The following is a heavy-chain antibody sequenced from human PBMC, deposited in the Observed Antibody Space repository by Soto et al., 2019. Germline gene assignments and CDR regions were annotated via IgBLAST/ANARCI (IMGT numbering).Heavy chain of an antibody. CDR3: ARDAPGFRYPLHHFDY. V-gene: IGHV4-31*03. CDR1: GGSISSGGYY. CDR2: IYYSGST. D-gene: IGHD1-26*01. Sequence: QVQLQESGPGLVKPSQTLSLTCTVSGGSISSGGYYWSWIRQHPGKGLEWIGYIYYSGSTYYNPSLKSRVTISVDTSKNQFSLKLSSVTAADTAVYYCARDAPGFRYPLHHFDYWGQGTLVTVSS. J-gene: IGHJ4*02.